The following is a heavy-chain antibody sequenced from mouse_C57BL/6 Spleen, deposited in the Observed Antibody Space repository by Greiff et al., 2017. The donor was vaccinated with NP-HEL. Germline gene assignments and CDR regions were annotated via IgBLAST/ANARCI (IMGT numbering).Heavy chain of an antibody. CDR3: ATYSGFAY. D-gene: IGHD1-1*01. CDR1: GYSFTGYY. Sequence: VQLKQSGPELVKPGASVKISCKASGYSFTGYYMNWVKQSPEKSLEWIGEINPSTGGTTYNQKFKAKATLTVDKSSSTAYMQLKSLTSEDSAVYYCATYSGFAYWGQGTLVTVSA. CDR2: INPSTGGT. J-gene: IGHJ3*01. V-gene: IGHV1-42*01.